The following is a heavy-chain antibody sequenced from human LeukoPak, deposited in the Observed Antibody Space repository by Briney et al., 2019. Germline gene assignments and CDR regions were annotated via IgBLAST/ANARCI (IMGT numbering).Heavy chain of an antibody. V-gene: IGHV3-74*01. D-gene: IGHD3-22*01. CDR3: ARDGYDSSGYYLDWFDP. CDR2: INSDGSST. Sequence: GGSLRLSCAASGFTFSSYWMHWVRQAPGKGLVWVSRINSDGSSTSYADSVKGRFTISRDNAKNTLYLQMNSLRAEDTAVYYCARDGYDSSGYYLDWFDPWGQGTLVIVSS. CDR1: GFTFSSYW. J-gene: IGHJ5*02.